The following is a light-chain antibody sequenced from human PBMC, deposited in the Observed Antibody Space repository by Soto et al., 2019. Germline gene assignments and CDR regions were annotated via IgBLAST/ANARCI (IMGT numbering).Light chain of an antibody. J-gene: IGLJ1*01. CDR1: SSDVGGYNY. CDR2: DVS. V-gene: IGLV2-14*01. CDR3: TSYSTSSTYF. Sequence: QSALTQPASVSGSPGQSITISCTGTSSDVGGYNYVSWYQQHPGKTPKVMIYDVSYRPSGVHNRFSGSKSGNTASLTISGLQAECEADYYCTSYSTSSTYFFGTGTKVTVL.